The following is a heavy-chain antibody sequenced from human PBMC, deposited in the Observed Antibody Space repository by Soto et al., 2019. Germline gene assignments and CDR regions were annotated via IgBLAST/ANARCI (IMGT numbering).Heavy chain of an antibody. CDR3: ARGPGTTRFGWFDL. CDR1: GGSISSGGYS. Sequence: SETLSLTCSVSGGSISSGGYSWSWIRQPPGKGLEWIGYIYHSGSTYYNPSLKSRVTISVDRSKNQFSLKLSSVTAADTAVYYCARGPGTTRFGWFDLCGQGTLVTL. D-gene: IGHD1-7*01. V-gene: IGHV4-30-2*01. CDR2: IYHSGST. J-gene: IGHJ5*02.